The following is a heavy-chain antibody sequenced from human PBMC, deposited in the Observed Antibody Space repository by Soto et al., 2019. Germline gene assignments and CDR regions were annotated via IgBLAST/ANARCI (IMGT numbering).Heavy chain of an antibody. CDR3: ARSLTGYYDWFDP. CDR1: GYTFTGYY. J-gene: IGHJ5*02. Sequence: ASVKVSCKASGYTFTGYYMHWVRQAPGQGLEWMGWINPNSGGTNYAQKFQGWVTMTRDTSISTAYMELSRLRSDDTAVYYCARSLTGYYDWFDPWGQGTLVTVSS. CDR2: INPNSGGT. D-gene: IGHD3-9*01. V-gene: IGHV1-2*04.